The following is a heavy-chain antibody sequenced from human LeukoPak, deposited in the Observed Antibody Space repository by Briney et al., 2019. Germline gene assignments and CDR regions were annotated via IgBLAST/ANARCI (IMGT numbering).Heavy chain of an antibody. D-gene: IGHD4-17*01. J-gene: IGHJ4*02. CDR3: ARDPNDYGDPWHYFDY. CDR2: ISYDGSNK. CDR1: GFTFSSYA. V-gene: IGHV3-30-3*01. Sequence: GGSLRLSCAASGFTFSSYAMHGVRQAPGKGLEWVAVISYDGSNKYYADSVKGRFTISRDNSKNTLYLQMNSLRAEDTAVYYCARDPNDYGDPWHYFDYWGQGTLVTVSS.